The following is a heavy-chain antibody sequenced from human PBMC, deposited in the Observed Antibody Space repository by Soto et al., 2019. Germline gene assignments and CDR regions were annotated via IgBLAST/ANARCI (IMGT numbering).Heavy chain of an antibody. J-gene: IGHJ6*02. CDR1: GYTFTSYG. D-gene: IGHD3-3*01. Sequence: QVQLVQSGAEVKKPGASVKVSCKASGYTFTSYGISWVRQAPGQGLEWMGWISAYNGNTNYAQKLQGRVTMTTDTXTXXAYMELRSLRSDDTAVYYCARDTAIFGSPRYGMDVWGQGTTVTVSS. CDR2: ISAYNGNT. CDR3: ARDTAIFGSPRYGMDV. V-gene: IGHV1-18*01.